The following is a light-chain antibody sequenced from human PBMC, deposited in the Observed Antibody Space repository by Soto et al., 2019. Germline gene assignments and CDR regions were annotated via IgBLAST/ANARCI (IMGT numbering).Light chain of an antibody. CDR2: EVN. CDR1: SNDVGGYDL. CDR3: CSFAGGATFV. V-gene: IGLV2-23*02. Sequence: QSALTQPASVSGSPGRSITISCTGTSNDVGGYDLVSWYQHNPGKAPKLMIYEVNKRPPGVSDRFSGSKSGNTASLTISTLQPEDEAAYSCCSFAGGATFVFGGGTKLTVL. J-gene: IGLJ2*01.